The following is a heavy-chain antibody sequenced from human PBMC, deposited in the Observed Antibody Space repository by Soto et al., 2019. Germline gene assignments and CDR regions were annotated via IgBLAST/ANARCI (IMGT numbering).Heavy chain of an antibody. J-gene: IGHJ5*02. CDR3: VRDGTKTLRDWFDP. V-gene: IGHV4-4*07. CDR1: GASISGFY. CDR2: IYATGTT. D-gene: IGHD1-1*01. Sequence: TSETLSLTCTVSGASISGFYWSWIRKSAGKGLEWIGRIYATGTTDYNPSLKSRVMMSVDTSKKQFSLKLRSVTAADTAVYYCVRDGTKTLRDWFDPWGQGISVTISS.